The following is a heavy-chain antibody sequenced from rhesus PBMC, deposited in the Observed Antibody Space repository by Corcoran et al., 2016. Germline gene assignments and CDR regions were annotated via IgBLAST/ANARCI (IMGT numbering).Heavy chain of an antibody. CDR1: GFTFSNYW. Sequence: EVQLVESGGGLVQPGGSLRLSCAASGFTFSNYWMSWVRQAPGKGLYWVGRIKKQADGGTAAYAESVKGRFTISRDDSKNTLYLQMNSLKTEDTAVYYCTSYSSGWSGYWGQGVLVTVSS. CDR2: IKKQADGGTA. D-gene: IGHD6S26*01. CDR3: TSYSSGWSGY. J-gene: IGHJ4*01. V-gene: IGHV3-16*02.